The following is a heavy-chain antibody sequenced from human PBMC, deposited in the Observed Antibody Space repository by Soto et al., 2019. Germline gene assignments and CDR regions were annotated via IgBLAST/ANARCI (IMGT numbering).Heavy chain of an antibody. CDR3: AREGGSIVGATSAFDI. CDR1: GFTFSSYS. D-gene: IGHD1-26*01. V-gene: IGHV3-21*01. Sequence: EVQLVESGGDLVKPGGSLRLSCAASGFTFSSYSMNWVRQAPGKGLEWVSSISSSSSYIYYADSVKGRFTISRDNAKNSLYLQMISLRAEDTAVYYCAREGGSIVGATSAFDIWGQGTMVTVSS. CDR2: ISSSSSYI. J-gene: IGHJ3*02.